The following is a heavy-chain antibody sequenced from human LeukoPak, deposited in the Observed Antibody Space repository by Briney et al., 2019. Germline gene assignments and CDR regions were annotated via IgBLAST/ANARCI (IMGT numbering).Heavy chain of an antibody. D-gene: IGHD5-12*01. CDR3: ARGPNYSGYGNFDY. CDR2: IYYTGST. V-gene: IGHV4-59*01. CDR1: GGSISSYY. Sequence: SETLSLTCTVSGGSISSYYWSWIRQPPGKGLEWIGYIYYTGSTTYNPSLESRITTSVDTSKNQFSLELTSVTAADTAVYYCARGPNYSGYGNFDYWGQGTLVTVSS. J-gene: IGHJ4*02.